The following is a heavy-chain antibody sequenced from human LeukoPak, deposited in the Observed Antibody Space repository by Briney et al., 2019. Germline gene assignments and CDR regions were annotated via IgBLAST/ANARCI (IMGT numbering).Heavy chain of an antibody. CDR1: GGSISSSNW. CDR2: IYTSGST. J-gene: IGHJ6*03. D-gene: IGHD3-10*01. V-gene: IGHV4-4*02. CDR3: ARDVGGADMDV. Sequence: SETLSLTCAVSGGSISSSNWWSWVRQPPGKGLEWIGRIYTSGSTNYNPSLKSRVTMSVDTSKNQFSLKLSSVTAADTAIYYCARDVGGADMDVWGKGTTVTVSS.